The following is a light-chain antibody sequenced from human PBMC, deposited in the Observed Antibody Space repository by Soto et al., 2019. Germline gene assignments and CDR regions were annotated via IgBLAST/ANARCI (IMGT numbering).Light chain of an antibody. CDR1: QSISSW. J-gene: IGKJ2*01. CDR3: LQYTSYSPHT. V-gene: IGKV1-5*03. CDR2: EAS. Sequence: DIQMTQSPSTLSASVGDRVTITCRASQSISSWLAWYQQKPGKAPKLLIYEASNLESGVPLRFSGSGSGTEFTLTISRLQPDDFATYYCLQYTSYSPHTFGQGTKLEIK.